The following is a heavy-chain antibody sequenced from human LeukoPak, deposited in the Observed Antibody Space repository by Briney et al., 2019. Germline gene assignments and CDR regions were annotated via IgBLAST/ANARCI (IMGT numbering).Heavy chain of an antibody. J-gene: IGHJ4*02. D-gene: IGHD3-10*01. CDR3: ARSGYYGSGSYYAD. V-gene: IGHV5-51*01. CDR1: GYTLTNNW. Sequence: GESLKISCKISGYTLTNNWIGWVRQVPGKGLEWMGIIYPGDSDTRYSPSFQGQVTISADKSISTAYLQWSSLKASDTAMYYCARSGYYGSGSYYADWGQGTLVTVSS. CDR2: IYPGDSDT.